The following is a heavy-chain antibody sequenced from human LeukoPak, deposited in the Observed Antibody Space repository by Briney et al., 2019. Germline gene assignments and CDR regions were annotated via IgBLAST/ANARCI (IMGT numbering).Heavy chain of an antibody. J-gene: IGHJ6*03. D-gene: IGHD3-3*01. CDR1: GLSFGGYG. Sequence: GGSLRLSCVATGLSFGGYGMHWVRQAPGKGLEWVAVISYDGGGKYHADSVKGRFTISRDNSRNTVYLQMNCLRAEDTAVYYCAGLPGEWLLSNYHYYYMDVWGKGTTVTVSS. V-gene: IGHV3-30*19. CDR3: AGLPGEWLLSNYHYYYMDV. CDR2: ISYDGGGK.